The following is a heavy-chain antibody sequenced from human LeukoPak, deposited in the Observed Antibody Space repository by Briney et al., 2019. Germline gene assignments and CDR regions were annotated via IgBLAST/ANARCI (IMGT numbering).Heavy chain of an antibody. J-gene: IGHJ4*02. CDR3: ANWRYCSGGSCPGPFDY. Sequence: GGSLRLSCAASGFTFSSYAMSWVRQAPGKGLEWVSAIRGSGGSTYYADSVKGRFTISRDNSKNTLYLQMNSLRAEDTAVYYCANWRYCSGGSCPGPFDYWGQGTLVTVSS. CDR1: GFTFSSYA. D-gene: IGHD2-15*01. V-gene: IGHV3-23*01. CDR2: IRGSGGST.